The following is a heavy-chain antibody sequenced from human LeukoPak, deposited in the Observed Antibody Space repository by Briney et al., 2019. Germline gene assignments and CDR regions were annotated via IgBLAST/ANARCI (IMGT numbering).Heavy chain of an antibody. CDR1: GFTFSSYA. CDR2: IRYDGSDK. D-gene: IGHD2-2*01. CDR3: ASYCSTTSCYGVDY. Sequence: GGSLRLSCAASGFTFSSYAMSWVRQAPGKGLEWVAFIRYDGSDKFYADSVKGRFTISRDNSKNTLYLQMNSLRPEDTAVYYCASYCSTTSCYGVDYWGQGALVTVSS. J-gene: IGHJ4*02. V-gene: IGHV3-30*02.